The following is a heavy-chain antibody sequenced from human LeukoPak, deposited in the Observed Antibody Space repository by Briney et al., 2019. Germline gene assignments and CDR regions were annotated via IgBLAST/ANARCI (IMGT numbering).Heavy chain of an antibody. CDR2: ISYDGSNK. CDR1: GFTFSSYG. D-gene: IGHD3-3*01. CDR3: AKGTGFWSGYLYYFDY. J-gene: IGHJ4*02. Sequence: PGRSLRLSCAASGFTFSSYGMHWVRQAPGKGLEWVAVISYDGSNKYYADSVKGRFTISRDNSKNTLYLQMNSLRAEDTAVYYCAKGTGFWSGYLYYFDYWGQGTLVTVSS. V-gene: IGHV3-30*18.